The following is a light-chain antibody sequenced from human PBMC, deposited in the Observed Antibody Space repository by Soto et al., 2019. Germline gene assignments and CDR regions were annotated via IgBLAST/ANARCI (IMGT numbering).Light chain of an antibody. J-gene: IGLJ1*01. CDR2: EVS. CDR1: SSDVGDYNY. Sequence: QSALTQPASMSGSPGQSITISCTGTSSDVGDYNYVSWYQQHPGKAPKLMIYEVSNRPSGVSNRFSGSKSGNTASLTISGLQGEDEADYYCSSYTSSSTRKVFGTGTKLTVL. V-gene: IGLV2-14*01. CDR3: SSYTSSSTRKV.